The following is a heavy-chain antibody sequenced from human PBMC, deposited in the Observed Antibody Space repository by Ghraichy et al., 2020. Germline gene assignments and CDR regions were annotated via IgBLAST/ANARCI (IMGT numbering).Heavy chain of an antibody. J-gene: IGHJ4*02. CDR2: IYYSGST. CDR1: GGSISSSSYY. CDR3: ARLEVVVVPAATMYYFDY. V-gene: IGHV4-39*01. D-gene: IGHD2-2*01. Sequence: SETLSLTCTVSGGSISSSSYYWGWIRQPPGKGLEWIGSIYYSGSTYYNPSLKSRVTISVDTSKNQFSLKLSSVTAADTAVYYCARLEVVVVPAATMYYFDYWGQGTLVTVSS.